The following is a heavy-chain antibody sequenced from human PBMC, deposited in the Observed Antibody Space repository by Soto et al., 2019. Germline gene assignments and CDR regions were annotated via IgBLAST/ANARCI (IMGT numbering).Heavy chain of an antibody. CDR1: GFTFSTYS. Sequence: EVRLVESGGGLVQPGGSLRLSCVASGFTFSTYSMNWVRQAPGKGLEWISYITSSGTTIFYADSVKGRFTISRDNTKDTLYLQMNSLGAEDTAVYDCAKASGNKRAVVRGVIISNGMDGAGQGTTVTVCS. CDR2: ITSSGTTI. CDR3: AKASGNKRAVVRGVIISNGMDG. J-gene: IGHJ6*02. V-gene: IGHV3-48*01. D-gene: IGHD3-10*01.